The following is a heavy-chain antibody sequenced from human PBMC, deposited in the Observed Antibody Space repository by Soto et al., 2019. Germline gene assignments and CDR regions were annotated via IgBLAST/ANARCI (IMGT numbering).Heavy chain of an antibody. V-gene: IGHV4-38-2*01. CDR1: GYSISSGYH. CDR2: IYHSGSA. CDR3: ARQYSSSSTWFDP. Sequence: PSETLSLTCVVSGYSISSGYHWGWIRQPPGKGLEWIGSIYHSGSAHYNPSLRSRVTMSVETSKNQFSLTVDSVTAADTAIYYCARQYSSSSTWFDPWGQGTLVTSPQ. D-gene: IGHD6-13*01. J-gene: IGHJ5*02.